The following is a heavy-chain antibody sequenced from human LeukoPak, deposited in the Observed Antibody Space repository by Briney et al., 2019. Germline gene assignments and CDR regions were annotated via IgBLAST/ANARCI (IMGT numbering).Heavy chain of an antibody. CDR3: ARSRIAVAVGWELFDY. D-gene: IGHD6-19*01. J-gene: IGHJ4*02. CDR1: GGSISSYY. V-gene: IGHV4-4*07. CDR2: IYTSGST. Sequence: SSEALSLTCTVSGGSISSYYWSWIRQPAGKGLEWIGRIYTSGSTNYNPSLKSRVTMSVDTSKNQFSLKLSSVTAADTAVYYCARSRIAVAVGWELFDYWGQGTLVTVSS.